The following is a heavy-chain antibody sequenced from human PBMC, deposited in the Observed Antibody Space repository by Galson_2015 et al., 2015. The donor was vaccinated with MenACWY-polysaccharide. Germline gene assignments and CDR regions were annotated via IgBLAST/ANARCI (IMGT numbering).Heavy chain of an antibody. J-gene: IGHJ3*02. D-gene: IGHD2-8*02. V-gene: IGHV3-23*01. Sequence: SLRLSCAASGFSFSTYAMTWVRQAPGKGLEWVSAISGSGGGTKYADSVKGRFTISRDNSKNTLYLQMNSLRAEDTALYYCAKDNIGCTGASCFAFDIWGQGTMVTVSS. CDR2: ISGSGGGT. CDR1: GFSFSTYA. CDR3: AKDNIGCTGASCFAFDI.